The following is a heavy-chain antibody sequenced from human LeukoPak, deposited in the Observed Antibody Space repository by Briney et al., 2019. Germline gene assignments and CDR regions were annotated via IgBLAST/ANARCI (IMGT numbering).Heavy chain of an antibody. J-gene: IGHJ4*02. CDR2: INPNSGDT. CDR3: ARVRGYYDSSGPRDY. D-gene: IGHD3-22*01. Sequence: AASVKVSCKASGYTFTGYYLHWVRQAPGQGLEWMGWINPNSGDTNYAQKLQGRFTMTTDTSTSTAYMELRSRRSDDTAVYYCARVRGYYDSSGPRDYWGQGTLVTVSS. CDR1: GYTFTGYY. V-gene: IGHV1-2*02.